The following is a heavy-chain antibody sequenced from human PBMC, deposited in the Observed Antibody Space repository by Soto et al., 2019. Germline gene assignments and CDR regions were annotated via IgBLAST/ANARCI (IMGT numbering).Heavy chain of an antibody. Sequence: GASVKVSCKASGGTFSSYTISWVRQAPGQGLEWMGRIIPILGIANYAQKFQGRVTITADKSTSTAYMELSSLRSEDTAVYYCARGKPVVAATPKKRPYYYYMDVWGKGTTVTVSS. J-gene: IGHJ6*03. CDR1: GGTFSSYT. CDR2: IIPILGIA. D-gene: IGHD2-15*01. V-gene: IGHV1-69*02. CDR3: ARGKPVVAATPKKRPYYYYMDV.